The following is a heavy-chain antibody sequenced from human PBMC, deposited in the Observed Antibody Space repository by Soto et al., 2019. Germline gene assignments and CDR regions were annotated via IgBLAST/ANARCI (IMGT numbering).Heavy chain of an antibody. V-gene: IGHV1-69*01. J-gene: IGHJ6*02. D-gene: IGHD3-10*01. CDR1: GDTFGSYA. Sequence: QVLLVQSGAEVKKPGSSVKVSCKTSGDTFGSYAISWVRQAPGQGLEWMGGIIPFIRASNYAQKFQGRVTITADESTTTVHMDLSSRRFEDTAVYYCARNLRYFGSGSFLRGMDVWGQGTTVTVSS. CDR3: ARNLRYFGSGSFLRGMDV. CDR2: IIPFIRAS.